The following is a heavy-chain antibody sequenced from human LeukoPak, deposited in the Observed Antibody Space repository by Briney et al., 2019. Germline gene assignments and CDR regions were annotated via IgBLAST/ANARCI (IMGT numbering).Heavy chain of an antibody. J-gene: IGHJ5*02. V-gene: IGHV3-30*02. CDR1: GFVLSDYG. CDR2: VRNDGSNE. D-gene: IGHD5-12*01. Sequence: GGSLRLSCTASGFVLSDYGMHWVRQAPGKGLEWVAFVRNDGSNEYYVGSVKGRFTISRDKTKNTLYLQMNSLRAEDTAVYSCAKESDSGYHSEGPKTWGLGTLVTVSS. CDR3: AKESDSGYHSEGPKT.